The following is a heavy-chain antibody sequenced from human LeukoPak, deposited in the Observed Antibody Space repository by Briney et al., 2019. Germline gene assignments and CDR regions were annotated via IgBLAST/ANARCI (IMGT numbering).Heavy chain of an antibody. CDR3: ARFLGRITISGVVPYGMDV. CDR1: GFTFSSYS. Sequence: YPGGSLRLSCAASGFTFSSYSMNWVRQAPGKGLEWVSLIYSAGGTYYTDSVKGRFTISRHSSKNTLYLQMNSLRGEDTAVYYCARFLGRITISGVVPYGMDVWGQGTTVTVSS. D-gene: IGHD3-3*01. CDR2: IYSAGGT. J-gene: IGHJ6*02. V-gene: IGHV3-53*04.